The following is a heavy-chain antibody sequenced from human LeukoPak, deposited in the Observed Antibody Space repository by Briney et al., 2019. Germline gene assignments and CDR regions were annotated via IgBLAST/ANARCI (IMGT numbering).Heavy chain of an antibody. J-gene: IGHJ4*02. CDR2: ISYDGSNK. V-gene: IGHV3-30*04. CDR1: GFTFSSYA. Sequence: GGSLRLSCAASGFTFSSYAMHWVRQAPGKGLEWVAVISYDGSNKYYADSVKGRFTISRDNSKNTLYLQMNSLRAEDTAVYYCAKEKIAAAGLFGYWGQGTLVTVSS. CDR3: AKEKIAAAGLFGY. D-gene: IGHD6-13*01.